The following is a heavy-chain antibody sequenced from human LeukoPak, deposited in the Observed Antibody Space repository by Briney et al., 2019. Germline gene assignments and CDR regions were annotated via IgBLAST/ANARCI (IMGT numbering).Heavy chain of an antibody. Sequence: PGGSLRLSCAASGFTFNSYALSWVRQAPGKGLEWVSGISDSGGSTYYADSVKGRFTISRDNPKNTLYLQMYSPRVEDTAAYYCAKGINSWYWDSWGQGTLVTVSS. V-gene: IGHV3-23*01. CDR3: AKGINSWYWDS. J-gene: IGHJ4*02. D-gene: IGHD6-13*01. CDR1: GFTFNSYA. CDR2: ISDSGGST.